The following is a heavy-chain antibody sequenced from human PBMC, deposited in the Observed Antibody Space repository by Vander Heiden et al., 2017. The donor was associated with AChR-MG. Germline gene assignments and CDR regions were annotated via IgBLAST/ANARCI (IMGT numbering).Heavy chain of an antibody. Sequence: EVQLLASGGGLVQAGGSLRLSCAASGFTFGSYAMSWVRQAPGKGWEWVSAISGSGGSNYYADSGKGRFTISRDNSKNTIYLQMNRMSAEDTALYYCAKRCILWYSFYFDYWGQGTLVTVSS. V-gene: IGHV3-23*01. D-gene: IGHD2-15*01. J-gene: IGHJ4*02. CDR3: AKRCILWYSFYFDY. CDR1: GFTFGSYA. CDR2: ISGSGGSN.